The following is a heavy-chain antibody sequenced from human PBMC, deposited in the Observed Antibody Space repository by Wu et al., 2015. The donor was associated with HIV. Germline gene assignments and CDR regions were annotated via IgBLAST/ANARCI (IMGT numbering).Heavy chain of an antibody. J-gene: IGHJ6*03. D-gene: IGHD3-3*01. V-gene: IGHV1-8*01. Sequence: QVQLVQSGAEVKKPGASVKVSCKASGYTFTSYDINWVRQATGQGLEWMGWMNPNSGNTGYAQKFQGRVTMTRNTSISTAYMELSSLRSEDTAVYYCARGKNYGFLEWLLLKTNYMDVWGKGPPVTRLL. CDR2: MNPNSGNT. CDR3: ARGKNYGFLEWLLLKTNYMDV. CDR1: GYTFTSYD.